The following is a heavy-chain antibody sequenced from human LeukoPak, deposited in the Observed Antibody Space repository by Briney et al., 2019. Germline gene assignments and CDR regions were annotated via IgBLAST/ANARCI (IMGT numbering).Heavy chain of an antibody. J-gene: IGHJ4*02. Sequence: PGGSLRLSCAASGFTFSSYGMHWVRQAPGKGLEWVAVIWYDGSNKYYADSVKGRFTISRDNSKNTLYLQMNSLRAEDTAVYYCAREVMVAATGFFDYWGQGTLVTVSS. CDR1: GFTFSSYG. D-gene: IGHD2-15*01. V-gene: IGHV3-33*01. CDR3: AREVMVAATGFFDY. CDR2: IWYDGSNK.